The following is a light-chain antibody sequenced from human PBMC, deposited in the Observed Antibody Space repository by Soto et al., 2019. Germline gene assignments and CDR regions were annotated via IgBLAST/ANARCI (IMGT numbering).Light chain of an antibody. CDR1: SSDVGGYNY. CDR2: DDS. J-gene: IGLJ3*02. V-gene: IGLV2-11*01. Sequence: QSARTQPRSVSGSPGQSVTISCTGTSSDVGGYNYVSWYQQHPGKAPKLMIYDDSKWPSGVPDRFSGSKSGNTASLTISGLQAEDEADYYCCSYAGNSLWVFGGGTQLTVL. CDR3: CSYAGNSLWV.